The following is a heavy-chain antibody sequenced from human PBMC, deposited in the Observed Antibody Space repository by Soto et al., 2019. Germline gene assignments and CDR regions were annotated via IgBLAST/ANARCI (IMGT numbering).Heavy chain of an antibody. CDR2: ISAYNGNT. V-gene: IGHV1-18*01. CDR1: GYTFTSYG. CDR3: ARDRQQLVPRIWYFDL. D-gene: IGHD6-13*01. Sequence: QVQLVQSGDEVKKPGASVKVSCKASGYTFTSYGISWVRQAPGQGLEWMGWISAYNGNTNYAQKLQGRVTMTTDTPTSTAYMELRSLRSDDTAVYYCARDRQQLVPRIWYFDLWGRGTLVTVSS. J-gene: IGHJ2*01.